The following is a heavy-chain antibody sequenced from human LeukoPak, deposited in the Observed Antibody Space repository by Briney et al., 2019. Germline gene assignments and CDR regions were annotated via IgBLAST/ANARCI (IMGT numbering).Heavy chain of an antibody. Sequence: PGGSLRLSCVASGFSFSNHRMSWVRQAPGKGLEWVANIKPDGSDKYYVDSVRGRFTLSRDNAETSVYLQVNSLRAEDTAVYYCARTLWGWYVEYWGQGTLVTVSS. CDR3: ARTLWGWYVEY. J-gene: IGHJ4*02. D-gene: IGHD6-19*01. V-gene: IGHV3-7*01. CDR1: GFSFSNHR. CDR2: IKPDGSDK.